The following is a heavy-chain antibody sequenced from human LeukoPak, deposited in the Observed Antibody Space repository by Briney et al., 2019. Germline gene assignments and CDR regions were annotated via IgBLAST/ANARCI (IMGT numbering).Heavy chain of an antibody. CDR3: AREGSSSPNWFDP. J-gene: IGHJ5*02. Sequence: SETLSLTCTVSGHSINSGYYWGWIRQPPGKGLEWIGSIYHSGSTYYNPSLKSRVTISVDTSKNQFSLKLSSVTAADTAVYYCAREGSSSPNWFDPWGQGTLVTVSS. CDR1: GHSINSGYY. CDR2: IYHSGST. V-gene: IGHV4-38-2*02. D-gene: IGHD6-6*01.